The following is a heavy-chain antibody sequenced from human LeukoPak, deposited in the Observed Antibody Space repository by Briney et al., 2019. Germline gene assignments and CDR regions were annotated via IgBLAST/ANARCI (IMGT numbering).Heavy chain of an antibody. D-gene: IGHD2-21*02. V-gene: IGHV5-51*01. J-gene: IGHJ4*02. CDR2: IYPGDSES. CDR1: GYNLLSYW. Sequence: GESLKISCKASGYNLLSYWIAWVRQMPGRGLEWMGVIYPGDSESRYSSSFQGQVAISVDKSINIAYLQWSSLKASDTAIYYCARHSDCGGDCPFDYWGQGTLVTVSS. CDR3: ARHSDCGGDCPFDY.